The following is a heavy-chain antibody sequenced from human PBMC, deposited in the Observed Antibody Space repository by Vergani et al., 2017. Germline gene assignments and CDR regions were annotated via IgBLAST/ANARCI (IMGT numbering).Heavy chain of an antibody. CDR1: GGSFSGYY. J-gene: IGHJ4*02. Sequence: QVQLQQWGAGLLKPSETLSLTCAVYGGSFSGYYWSWIRQPPGKGLEWIGEINHSGSTNYNPSLKSRVTISVDTSKNQFSLKLSSVTAADTAVYYCARGRGSHRRGIVVVVAATGGFDYWGQGTLVTVSS. D-gene: IGHD2-15*01. CDR3: ARGRGSHRRGIVVVVAATGGFDY. CDR2: INHSGST. V-gene: IGHV4-34*01.